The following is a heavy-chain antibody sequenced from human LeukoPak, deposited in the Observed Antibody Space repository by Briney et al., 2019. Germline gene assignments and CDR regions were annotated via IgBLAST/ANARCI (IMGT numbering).Heavy chain of an antibody. Sequence: ETLSLTCTVSGGSISSGGYYWSWVRQAPGKGLEWVANIKQDGSEKYYVDSVKGRFTISRDNAKNSLYLQMNSLRAEDTAVYYCAREGWYESKTLDYWGQGTLVTVSS. CDR2: IKQDGSEK. J-gene: IGHJ4*02. CDR3: AREGWYESKTLDY. D-gene: IGHD6-19*01. V-gene: IGHV3-7*03. CDR1: GGSISSGGYY.